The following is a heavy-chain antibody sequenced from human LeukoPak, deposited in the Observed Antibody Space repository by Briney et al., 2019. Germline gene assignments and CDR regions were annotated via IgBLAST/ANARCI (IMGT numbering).Heavy chain of an antibody. CDR2: INPNSGNT. Sequence: ASVKVSCKASGYTFTGYYMHWVRQAPGQGLEWMGWINPNSGNTGYAQKFQGRVTMTRNTTISTAYMELSSLRSEDTAVYYCARVPLSAVGTTVDQGWFDPWGQGTLVTVSS. CDR1: GYTFTGYY. V-gene: IGHV1-8*02. D-gene: IGHD4-17*01. J-gene: IGHJ5*02. CDR3: ARVPLSAVGTTVDQGWFDP.